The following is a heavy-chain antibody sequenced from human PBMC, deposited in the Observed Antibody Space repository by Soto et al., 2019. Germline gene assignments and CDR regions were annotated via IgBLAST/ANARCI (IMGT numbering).Heavy chain of an antibody. J-gene: IGHJ5*02. D-gene: IGHD6-13*01. CDR3: ASCPGILGWFDP. CDR2: IYYTGSP. Sequence: QLQLQESGPGLVKPSETLSLTCTVSGGYVSSTSYYWGWIRQPPGKGLEWIGSIYYTGSPYYNPSLKSRVTISVDTSKNQFSLKLSSVTAADTAVYYCASCPGILGWFDPWGQGTLVTVSS. V-gene: IGHV4-39*01. CDR1: GGYVSSTSYY.